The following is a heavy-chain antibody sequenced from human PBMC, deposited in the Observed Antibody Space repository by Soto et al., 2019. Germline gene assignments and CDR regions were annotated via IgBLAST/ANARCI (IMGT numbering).Heavy chain of an antibody. Sequence: SETLSLTCTVSGGSISSTDYYWSWIRQHPGKGLEWIGHIYSSGNTYYNPSLKSRVTISLDTSKSQFSLKLSSVTAADTAVYYCARGDYTTSPGPLQFDYWGQGTLVTVAS. D-gene: IGHD4-4*01. CDR2: IYSSGNT. V-gene: IGHV4-31*03. CDR3: ARGDYTTSPGPLQFDY. J-gene: IGHJ4*02. CDR1: GGSISSTDYY.